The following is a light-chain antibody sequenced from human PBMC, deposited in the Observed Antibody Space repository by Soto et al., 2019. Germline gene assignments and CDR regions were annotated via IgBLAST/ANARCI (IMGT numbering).Light chain of an antibody. CDR3: MQGTHWPPN. Sequence: DVVMTQSPLSLPVTLGQPASISCRSSQSLVYSDGNTFLSWFQQRPGQSPRRLIYKISNRDSGVPDRFSGSGSGTDFTLKITRVEAEDVGICYCMQGTHWPPNFGPGTKVDIK. J-gene: IGKJ3*01. CDR2: KIS. V-gene: IGKV2-30*01. CDR1: QSLVYSDGNTF.